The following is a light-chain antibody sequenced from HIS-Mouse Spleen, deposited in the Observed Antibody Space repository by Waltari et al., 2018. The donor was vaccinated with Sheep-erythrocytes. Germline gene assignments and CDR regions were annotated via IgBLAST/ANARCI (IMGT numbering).Light chain of an antibody. Sequence: QSALTQPRSVSGSPGQSVTISCTGTSSDAGGYKYVSWYQQHPGKAPKLMIYDVSKRPSGVPDRFSGSKSGNTASLTISGLQAEDEADYYCCSYAGSYNHVFATGTKVTVL. V-gene: IGLV2-11*01. J-gene: IGLJ1*01. CDR3: CSYAGSYNHV. CDR1: SSDAGGYKY. CDR2: DVS.